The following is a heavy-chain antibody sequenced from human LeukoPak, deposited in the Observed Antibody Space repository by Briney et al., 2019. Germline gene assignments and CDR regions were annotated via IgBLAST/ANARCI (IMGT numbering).Heavy chain of an antibody. D-gene: IGHD3-10*01. CDR3: AKSYYYGSGDYSLTAFDI. CDR2: INYSAGTT. J-gene: IGHJ3*02. V-gene: IGHV3-23*01. Sequence: GGSLRLSCAASGFTFSRFDMGWVRQAPGTGLVWASIINYSAGTTYYADSVKGRFSISRDNSKNTLNLQMNSLRAEDTAVYYCAKSYYYGSGDYSLTAFDIWGQGTMVTVSS. CDR1: GFTFSRFD.